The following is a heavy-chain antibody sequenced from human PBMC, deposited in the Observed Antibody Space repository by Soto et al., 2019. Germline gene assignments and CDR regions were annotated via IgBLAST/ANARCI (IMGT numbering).Heavy chain of an antibody. CDR1: GYTFTGYY. D-gene: IGHD7-27*01. J-gene: IGHJ4*02. CDR3: ARGGANWGSGYFDY. Sequence: ASVKVSCKASGYTFTGYYMHWVRQAPGQGLEWMGWINPNSGGTNYAQKFQGWVTMTRDTSISTAYMELSRLRSDDTAVYYCARGGANWGSGYFDYWGQGTLVTVSS. CDR2: INPNSGGT. V-gene: IGHV1-2*04.